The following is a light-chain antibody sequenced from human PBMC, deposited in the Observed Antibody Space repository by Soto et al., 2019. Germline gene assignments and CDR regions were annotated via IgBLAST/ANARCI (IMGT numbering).Light chain of an antibody. V-gene: IGKV3-20*01. CDR3: QQYGSSPRT. CDR1: QSVSSIY. J-gene: IGKJ1*01. Sequence: SVLTQSPGTLSLSPGERATLSCRASQSVSSIYLGWYQQKPGQAPRLLIYDASSRATGIPDRFSGSGSGTDFTLTISRLEPEDVAVYYCQQYGSSPRTFGQGTKVDIK. CDR2: DAS.